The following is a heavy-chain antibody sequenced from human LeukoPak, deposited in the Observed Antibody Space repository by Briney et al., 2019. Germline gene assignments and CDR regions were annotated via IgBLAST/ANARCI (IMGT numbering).Heavy chain of an antibody. Sequence: GGSLRLSCAASGFTFSNYWLTWVRQAPGQGLEWVANIKQDGSEKHYVDSVKGRFTISRDNAKDSLYLQMNSLRAEDTAVCYCARDRQIAYWGQGTLVTVSS. J-gene: IGHJ4*02. CDR2: IKQDGSEK. V-gene: IGHV3-7*01. CDR3: ARDRQIAY. CDR1: GFTFSNYW.